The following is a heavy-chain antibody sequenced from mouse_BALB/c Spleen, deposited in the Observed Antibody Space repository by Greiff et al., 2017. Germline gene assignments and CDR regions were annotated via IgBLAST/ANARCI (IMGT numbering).Heavy chain of an antibody. Sequence: LQESGPGLVAPSQSLSITCTVSGFSLTSYGVHWVRQPPGKGLEWLGVIWAGGSTNYNSALMSRLSISKDNSKSQVFLKMNSLQTDDTAMYYCARKLLNYYAMDYWGQGTSVTVSS. CDR3: ARKLLNYYAMDY. V-gene: IGHV2-9*02. J-gene: IGHJ4*01. CDR2: IWAGGST. D-gene: IGHD4-1*01. CDR1: GFSLTSYG.